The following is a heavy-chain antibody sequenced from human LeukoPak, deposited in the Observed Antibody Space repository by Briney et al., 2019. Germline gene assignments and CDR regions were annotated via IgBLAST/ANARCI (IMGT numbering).Heavy chain of an antibody. J-gene: IGHJ4*02. Sequence: SVKVSCRASGGTFSSYAISWVRQAPGQGLEWMGGIIPIFGTANYAQKFQGRVTITTDESTSTAYMELSSLRSEDTAVYYCASRRWDDSDFDYWGQGTLVTVSS. CDR1: GGTFSSYA. D-gene: IGHD1-26*01. V-gene: IGHV1-69*05. CDR2: IIPIFGTA. CDR3: ASRRWDDSDFDY.